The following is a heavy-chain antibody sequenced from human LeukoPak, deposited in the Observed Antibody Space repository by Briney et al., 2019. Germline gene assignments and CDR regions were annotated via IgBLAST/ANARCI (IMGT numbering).Heavy chain of an antibody. CDR2: ISYDGSNK. CDR3: AGGQARGYSYGYFAGDFDY. Sequence: PGRSLRLSCAASGFTFSSYAMHWVRQAPGKGLEWVAVISYDGSNKYYADSVKGRFTISRDNSKNTLYLQMNSLRAEDTAVYYCAGGQARGYSYGYFAGDFDYWGQGTLVTVSS. CDR1: GFTFSSYA. D-gene: IGHD5-18*01. J-gene: IGHJ4*02. V-gene: IGHV3-30*04.